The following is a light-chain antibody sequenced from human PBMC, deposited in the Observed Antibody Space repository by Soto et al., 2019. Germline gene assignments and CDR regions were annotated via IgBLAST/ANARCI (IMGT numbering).Light chain of an antibody. Sequence: DIQMTQSPSSLSASVRDRVTITCQASQDISKYLNWYQHKPGKAPKLLIYAASNLQTGVPSRFSGSGSGTHFTFTISSLQPEDIETYYCRQYETLPHTFGQGTNLEIK. CDR3: RQYETLPHT. CDR2: AAS. CDR1: QDISKY. V-gene: IGKV1-33*01. J-gene: IGKJ2*01.